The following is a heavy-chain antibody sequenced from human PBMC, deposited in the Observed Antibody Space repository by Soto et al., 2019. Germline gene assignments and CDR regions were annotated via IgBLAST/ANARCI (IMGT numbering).Heavy chain of an antibody. CDR3: ARDRQDIVVVPAAWFDP. Sequence: ASVKVSCKASGYTFTRYGITWVRQAPGQGLEWMGRISTYNGNTNYAQKFQGRVTMTADTSTTTVYMELRSLRSEDTAVYYCARDRQDIVVVPAAWFDPWGQGTLVTVSS. V-gene: IGHV1-18*01. CDR2: ISTYNGNT. J-gene: IGHJ5*02. CDR1: GYTFTRYG. D-gene: IGHD2-2*01.